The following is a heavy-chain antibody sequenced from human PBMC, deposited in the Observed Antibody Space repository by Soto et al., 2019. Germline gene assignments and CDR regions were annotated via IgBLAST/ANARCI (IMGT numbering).Heavy chain of an antibody. CDR3: AREPKSGIAAAGDVGPYYYYYYMDV. D-gene: IGHD6-13*01. CDR2: ISAYNGNT. Sequence: ASVKVSCKASGYTFTSYGISWVRQAPGQGLEWMGWISAYNGNTNYAQKLQGRVTMTTDTSTSTAYMELRSLRSEDTAVYYCAREPKSGIAAAGDVGPYYYYYYMDVWGKGTTVTVSS. V-gene: IGHV1-18*01. J-gene: IGHJ6*03. CDR1: GYTFTSYG.